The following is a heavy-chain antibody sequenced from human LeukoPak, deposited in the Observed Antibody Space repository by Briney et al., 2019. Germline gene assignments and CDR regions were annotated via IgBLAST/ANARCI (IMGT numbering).Heavy chain of an antibody. V-gene: IGHV1-69*13. Sequence: SVKVSCKASGGTFSSYAISWVRQAPGQGLEWMGGIIPIFGTANYAQKFQGRVTITADESTSTAYMELSSLRSEDTAVYYCGMSIAARPGGDYWGQGTLVTVSS. D-gene: IGHD6-6*01. J-gene: IGHJ4*02. CDR3: GMSIAARPGGDY. CDR1: GGTFSSYA. CDR2: IIPIFGTA.